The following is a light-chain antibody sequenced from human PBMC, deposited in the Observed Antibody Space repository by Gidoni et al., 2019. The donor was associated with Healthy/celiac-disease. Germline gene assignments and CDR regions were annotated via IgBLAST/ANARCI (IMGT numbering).Light chain of an antibody. V-gene: IGLV4-69*01. CDR1: SGHRSYS. CDR2: LNSDGSH. Sequence: QLVLTQSPSASASLGASVKLTCTLSSGHRSYSIAWHQQQPETGPRYLMKLNSDGSHSQGDGIPDRFSGSSSGAERYLTISSLQSEAEADYYCQTWGTGIPWVFGGGTKLTVL. CDR3: QTWGTGIPWV. J-gene: IGLJ3*02.